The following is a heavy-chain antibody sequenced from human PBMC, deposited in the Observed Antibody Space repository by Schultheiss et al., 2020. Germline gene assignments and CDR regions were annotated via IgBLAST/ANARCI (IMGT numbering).Heavy chain of an antibody. J-gene: IGHJ5*02. CDR3: AVGYCSSTSCYRSLWFDP. D-gene: IGHD2-2*01. V-gene: IGHV4-34*01. Sequence: SETLSLTCAVYGGSFSGYYWSWIRQPPGKGLEWIGEINHSGSTNYNPSLKSRVTISVDTYKNQFSLKLSSVTAADTAVYYCAVGYCSSTSCYRSLWFDPWGQGTLVTVSS. CDR2: INHSGST. CDR1: GGSFSGYY.